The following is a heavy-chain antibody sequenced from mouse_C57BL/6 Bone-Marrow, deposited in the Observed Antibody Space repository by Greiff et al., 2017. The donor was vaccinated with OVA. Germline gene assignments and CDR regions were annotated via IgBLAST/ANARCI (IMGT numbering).Heavy chain of an antibody. V-gene: IGHV1-18*01. D-gene: IGHD2-5*01. J-gene: IGHJ1*03. CDR2: INPNNGGT. CDR1: GYTFTDYN. CDR3: ARKAYSNDPYWYFDV. Sequence: VQLQQSGPELVKPGASVKIPCKASGYTFTDYNMDWVKQSHGKSLEWIGDINPNNGGTIYNQKFKGKATLTVDKSSSTAYMELRSLTSEDTAVYYCARKAYSNDPYWYFDVWAQGPRSPSPQ.